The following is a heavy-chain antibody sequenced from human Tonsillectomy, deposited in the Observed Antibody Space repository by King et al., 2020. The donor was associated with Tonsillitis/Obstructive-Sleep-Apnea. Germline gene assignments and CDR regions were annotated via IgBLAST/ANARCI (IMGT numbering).Heavy chain of an antibody. J-gene: IGHJ5*02. CDR2: INSGGSTK. CDR3: ARVIAWFDP. D-gene: IGHD3-22*01. Sequence: VKLVESGGGLEQPGGSLRLSCAASGFTFSDYSMNWVRQAPGKGLEWVSYINSGGSTKYYADSVRGRFTISSDNAKNSLYLQMNSLRDEDTAVYYCARVIAWFDPWGQGALVTVSS. V-gene: IGHV3-48*02. CDR1: GFTFSDYS.